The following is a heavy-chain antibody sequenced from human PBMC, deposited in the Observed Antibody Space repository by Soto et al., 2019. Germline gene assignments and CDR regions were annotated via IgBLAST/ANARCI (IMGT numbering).Heavy chain of an antibody. J-gene: IGHJ4*02. D-gene: IGHD5-18*01. CDR3: ARDEPGYSYGPQGHFDY. V-gene: IGHV4-61*01. CDR1: GGSVSSGSYY. Sequence: QVQLQESGPGLVKPSETLSLTCTVSGGSVSSGSYYWSWIRQPPGKGLEWIGYIYYSGSTNYNPSLRSRVPKEVDTSKNQFYLKLSSVTAADTAVYYCARDEPGYSYGPQGHFDYWGQGTLVTVSS. CDR2: IYYSGST.